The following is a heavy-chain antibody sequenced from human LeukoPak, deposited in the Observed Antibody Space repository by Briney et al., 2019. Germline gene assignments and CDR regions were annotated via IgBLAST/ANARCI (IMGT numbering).Heavy chain of an antibody. V-gene: IGHV4-59*01. CDR3: AKESNSSDNWYFDL. Sequence: SETLSLTCIVSGGSISSYNWNWIRQPPGKGLEWIGYMYNSGSTNNNPSLKSRVTISVDKSKNQFSLKLSSVTAADTAVYYCAKESNSSDNWYFDLWGRGTLVTASS. CDR2: MYNSGST. J-gene: IGHJ2*01. D-gene: IGHD2/OR15-2a*01. CDR1: GGSISSYN.